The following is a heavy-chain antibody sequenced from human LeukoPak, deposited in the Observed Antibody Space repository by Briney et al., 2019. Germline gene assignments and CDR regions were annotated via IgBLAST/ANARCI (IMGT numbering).Heavy chain of an antibody. CDR3: ARGPFYDSSGYFDY. V-gene: IGHV3-30-3*01. D-gene: IGHD3-22*01. Sequence: SGGSLRLSCAASGFTFSSYAMSWVRQAPGKGLEWVAVISYDGSNKYYADSVKGRFTISRDNSKNTLYLQMNSLRAEDTAVYYCARGPFYDSSGYFDYWGQGTLVTVSS. CDR2: ISYDGSNK. CDR1: GFTFSSYA. J-gene: IGHJ4*02.